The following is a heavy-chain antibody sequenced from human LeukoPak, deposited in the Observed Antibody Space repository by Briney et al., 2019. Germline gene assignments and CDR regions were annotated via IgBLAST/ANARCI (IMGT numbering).Heavy chain of an antibody. CDR3: ARIFQHHYGDPFDY. V-gene: IGHV3-7*01. CDR1: GFTFSSYW. J-gene: IGHJ4*02. CDR2: IKQDGSEK. D-gene: IGHD4-17*01. Sequence: GGSLRLSCAASGFTFSSYWMSWVRQAPGKGLEWVANIKQDGSEKYYVDSVKGRFTISRDNAKNSLYLQMNSLRAEDTAVYYCARIFQHHYGDPFDYWGQGTLVTVSS.